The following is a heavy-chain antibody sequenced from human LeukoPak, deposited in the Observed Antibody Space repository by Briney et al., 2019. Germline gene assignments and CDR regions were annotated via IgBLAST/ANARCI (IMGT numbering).Heavy chain of an antibody. CDR3: ARLDANYGGKTQWYFDL. J-gene: IGHJ2*01. D-gene: IGHD4-23*01. CDR1: GGSISSGGYY. CDR2: IYYSGST. V-gene: IGHV4-31*03. Sequence: SETLSLTCTVSGGSISSGGYYWSWIRQHPGKGLEWIGCIYYSGSTYYNPSLKSRVTISVDTSKNQFSLKLSSVTAADTAIYYCARLDANYGGKTQWYFDLWGRGTLVTVSS.